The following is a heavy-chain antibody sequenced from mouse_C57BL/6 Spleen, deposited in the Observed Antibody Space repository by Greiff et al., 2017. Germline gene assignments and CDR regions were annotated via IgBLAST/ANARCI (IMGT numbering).Heavy chain of an antibody. CDR1: GYAFSSSW. CDR2: IYPGDGDT. D-gene: IGHD2-4*01. V-gene: IGHV1-82*01. CDR3: ARGGALYYDYGFAY. Sequence: LVESGPELVKPGASVKISCKASGYAFSSSWMNWVKQRPGKGLEWIGRIYPGDGDTNYNGKFKGKATLTADKSSSTAYMQLSSLTSEDSAVYFCARGGALYYDYGFAYWGQGTLVTVSA. J-gene: IGHJ3*01.